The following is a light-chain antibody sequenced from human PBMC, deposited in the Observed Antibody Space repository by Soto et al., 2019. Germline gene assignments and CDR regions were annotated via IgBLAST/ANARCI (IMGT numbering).Light chain of an antibody. CDR2: DAS. CDR3: QQYESLPT. Sequence: DLQMTQSPSSLTASVGDRVTITCQASQNINNYLNWYQQKPGRAPKLLIYDASNLEAGVPSRFRGSGSGTDFTFTISRLRPEDIATYYCQQYESLPTFGQGTRLEIK. J-gene: IGKJ5*01. CDR1: QNINNY. V-gene: IGKV1-33*01.